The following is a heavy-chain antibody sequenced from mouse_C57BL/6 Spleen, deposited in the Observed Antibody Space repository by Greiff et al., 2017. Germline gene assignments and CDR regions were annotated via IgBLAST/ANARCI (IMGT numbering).Heavy chain of an antibody. CDR1: GYTFTDYN. V-gene: IGHV1-18*01. Sequence: EVKLQESGPELVKPGASVKIPCKASGYTFTDYNMDWVKQSHGKSLEWIGDINPNNGGTIYNQKFKGKATLTVDKSSSTAYMELRSLTSEDTAVYYCARWCYGRSYPAWFAYWGQGTLVTVSA. CDR2: INPNNGGT. CDR3: ARWCYGRSYPAWFAY. J-gene: IGHJ3*01. D-gene: IGHD1-1*01.